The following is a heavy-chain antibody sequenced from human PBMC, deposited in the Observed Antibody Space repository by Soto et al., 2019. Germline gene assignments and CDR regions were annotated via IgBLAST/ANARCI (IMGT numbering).Heavy chain of an antibody. CDR3: ASNRLGYCSGGSCYSFDY. V-gene: IGHV3-30-3*01. J-gene: IGHJ4*02. D-gene: IGHD2-15*01. CDR2: ISYDGNNK. CDR1: GFTFSSYA. Sequence: QVQLVESGGGVVQPGRSLRLSCAASGFTFSSYAMHWARQAPGKGLEWVAVISYDGNNKYYADSVKGRFTISRDNSKNTLYLQMNSLRAEDTAVYYCASNRLGYCSGGSCYSFDYWGQGTLVTVSS.